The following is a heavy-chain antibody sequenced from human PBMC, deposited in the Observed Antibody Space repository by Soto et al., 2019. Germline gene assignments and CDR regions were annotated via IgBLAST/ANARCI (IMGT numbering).Heavy chain of an antibody. Sequence: SVKVSCKASGGTFSSYAITWVRQAPGQGLEWMGGIIPIFDTANYAQIFQGRVTISADESTSTAYMELSSLRSEDTAVYFCAGGVYASSSTYYYGLDVWGQGTTVTVSS. CDR3: AGGVYASSSTYYYGLDV. V-gene: IGHV1-69*13. D-gene: IGHD6-6*01. CDR1: GGTFSSYA. CDR2: IIPIFDTA. J-gene: IGHJ6*02.